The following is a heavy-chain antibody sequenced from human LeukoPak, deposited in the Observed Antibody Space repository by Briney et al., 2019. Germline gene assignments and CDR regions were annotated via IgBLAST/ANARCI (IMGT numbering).Heavy chain of an antibody. CDR3: ARIGYGPANTATHFDY. CDR2: IDWDDDK. V-gene: IGHV2-70*01. CDR1: GFSLSTHGMC. J-gene: IGHJ4*02. D-gene: IGHD5-18*01. Sequence: SGPALVKPTQTLTLTCTCSGFSLSTHGMCVSWIRQPPVKALEWLAHIDWDDDKYYSKSLKTRLTISRDTSKNQVVLTMTNMDPVDTATYYCARIGYGPANTATHFDYWGQGTLVTVSS.